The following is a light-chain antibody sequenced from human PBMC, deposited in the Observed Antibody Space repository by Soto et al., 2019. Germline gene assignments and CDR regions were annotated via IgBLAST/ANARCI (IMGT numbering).Light chain of an antibody. J-gene: IGKJ1*01. Sequence: EIVLTQSPGTLSLSPGERATLCCRASQSASNNYLAWYQQKPGQAPRILIXGASNRATGIPDRFSGSGSGTDFTLTISRLEPEDFAVYYCQKYGSSGTFGQGTKVDIK. CDR3: QKYGSSGT. CDR1: QSASNNY. CDR2: GAS. V-gene: IGKV3-20*01.